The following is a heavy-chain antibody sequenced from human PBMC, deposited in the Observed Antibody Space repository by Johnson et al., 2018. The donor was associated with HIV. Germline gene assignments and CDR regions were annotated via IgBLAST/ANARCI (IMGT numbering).Heavy chain of an antibody. D-gene: IGHD3-3*01. CDR1: GFTFSDYY. CDR3: ARGAPWSGSDAFDI. Sequence: QVQLVASGGGLVKPGGSLRLSCAASGFTFSDYYMTWIRQAPGKGLEWLSFISSSGDIIRYADSVKGRFTISRDNAKNSLILQMNSLMAEDTALYYCARGAPWSGSDAFDIWGQGAMVTGSS. V-gene: IGHV3-11*01. J-gene: IGHJ3*02. CDR2: ISSSGDII.